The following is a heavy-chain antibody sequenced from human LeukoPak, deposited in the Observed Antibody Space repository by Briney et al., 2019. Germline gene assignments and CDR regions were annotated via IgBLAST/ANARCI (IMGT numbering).Heavy chain of an antibody. CDR1: GFTFSSYS. V-gene: IGHV3-21*01. J-gene: IGHJ4*02. CDR3: AREGYYYDSSGYF. CDR2: ISSSSSSYI. D-gene: IGHD3-22*01. Sequence: GGSLRLSCAASGFTFSSYSMNWVRQAPGKGLEWVSSISSSSSSYIYYADSVKGRFTISRDNAKNSLYLQMNSLRAEDTAVYYCAREGYYYDSSGYFWGQGTLVTVSS.